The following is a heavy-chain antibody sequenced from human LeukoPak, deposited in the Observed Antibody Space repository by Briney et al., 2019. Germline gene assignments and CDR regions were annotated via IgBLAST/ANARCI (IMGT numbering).Heavy chain of an antibody. CDR3: ARVRYYDSSGYPDY. V-gene: IGHV4-38-2*02. CDR2: IYHSGST. D-gene: IGHD3-22*01. CDR1: GYSISSGYY. J-gene: IGHJ4*02. Sequence: SETLSLACTVSGYSISSGYYWGWIRQPPGKGLEWIGSIYHSGSTYYNPSLKSRVTISVDTSKNQFSLKLSSVTAADTAVYYCARVRYYDSSGYPDYWGQGTLVTVSS.